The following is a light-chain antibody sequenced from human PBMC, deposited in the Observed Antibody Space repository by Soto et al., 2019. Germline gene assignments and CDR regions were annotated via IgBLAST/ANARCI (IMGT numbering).Light chain of an antibody. CDR2: DAS. CDR3: QQSHSTRYT. V-gene: IGKV1-39*01. J-gene: IGKJ2*01. Sequence: DIQMTQSPSSLSASVGDRVTITCRASQSISTYLNWYQQKPGKAPNLLIYDASSLQSGVPSRFSGSVSGTDFTLTISSLQPEDFATYYCQQSHSTRYTFGQGTKLEIK. CDR1: QSISTY.